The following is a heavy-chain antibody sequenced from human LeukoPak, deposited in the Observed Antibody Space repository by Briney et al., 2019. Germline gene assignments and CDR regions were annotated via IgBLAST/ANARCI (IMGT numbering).Heavy chain of an antibody. J-gene: IGHJ4*02. V-gene: IGHV4-4*02. CDR1: GGSLSTTSW. D-gene: IGHD6-13*01. CDR3: ARLTRFSSSWYPFPLDY. Sequence: SGTLSHTCAVSGGSLSTTSWWVWLRQPPGKGLEWIGEVYHSGGGNKNYNPSLKSRVTISVDTSKNQFSLKLSSVTAADTAVYYCARLTRFSSSWYPFPLDYWGREPWSPSPQ. CDR2: VYHSGGGNK.